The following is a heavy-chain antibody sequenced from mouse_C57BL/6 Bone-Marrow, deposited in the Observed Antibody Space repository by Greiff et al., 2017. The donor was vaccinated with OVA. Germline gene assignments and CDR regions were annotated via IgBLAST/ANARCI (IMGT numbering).Heavy chain of an antibody. CDR3: ARGGTSPFAD. Sequence: EVQLQQSGPELVMPGASVKISCKASGYSFTGYYMHWVKQSPEKSLEWIGEINPSTGGTTYNQKFKAKATLTVDKSSSTAYMQLKSLTSEDSAVYYCARGGTSPFADWGQGTVVTVSA. CDR2: INPSTGGT. CDR1: GYSFTGYY. V-gene: IGHV1-42*01. J-gene: IGHJ3*01. D-gene: IGHD4-1*01.